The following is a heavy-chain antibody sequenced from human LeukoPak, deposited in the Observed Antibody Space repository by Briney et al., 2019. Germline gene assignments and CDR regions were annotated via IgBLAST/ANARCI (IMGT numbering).Heavy chain of an antibody. CDR2: IWYGGSNK. CDR3: ARGGYNSRAFDI. Sequence: PGRSLRLSCAASGFTFSSYGMHWVRQAPGKGLEWVAVIWYGGSNKYYADSVKGRFTISRDNSKNTLYLQMNSLRAEDTAVYYCARGGYNSRAFDIWGQGTMVTVSS. V-gene: IGHV3-33*08. D-gene: IGHD5-24*01. CDR1: GFTFSSYG. J-gene: IGHJ3*02.